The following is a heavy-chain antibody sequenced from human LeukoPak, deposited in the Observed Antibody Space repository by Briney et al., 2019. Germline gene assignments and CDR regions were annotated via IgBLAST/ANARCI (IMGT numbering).Heavy chain of an antibody. CDR3: ARYYSYGSAFDY. D-gene: IGHD5-18*01. CDR2: IIPILGIA. Sequence: SVKVSCKASGGTFSSYAISWVRQAPGQGLEWMGRIIPILGIANYAQKFQGRVTITADKSTSTAYMELSSLRSEDTAVYYCARYYSYGSAFDYWGQGTLVTVSS. CDR1: GGTFSSYA. V-gene: IGHV1-69*04. J-gene: IGHJ4*02.